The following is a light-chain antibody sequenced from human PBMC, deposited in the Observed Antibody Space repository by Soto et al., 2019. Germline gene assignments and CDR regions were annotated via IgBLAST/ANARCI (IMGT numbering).Light chain of an antibody. CDR1: SSDVGGYNY. CDR2: DVS. V-gene: IGLV2-14*01. J-gene: IGLJ1*01. Sequence: QSVLTQPASVSGSPGQSITISCTGTSSDVGGYNYVSWYQQHPGKAPKLMIYDVSNRPSEVSNRFSGSKSGNTASLTISGLQAEDEADYYCSSYTSSSTPHVFGTGTKLTVL. CDR3: SSYTSSSTPHV.